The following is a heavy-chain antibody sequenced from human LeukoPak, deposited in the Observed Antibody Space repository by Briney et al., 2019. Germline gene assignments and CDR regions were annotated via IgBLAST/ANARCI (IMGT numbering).Heavy chain of an antibody. CDR3: ARDLISSGWYVGFDY. D-gene: IGHD6-19*01. V-gene: IGHV3-53*05. J-gene: IGHJ4*02. CDR2: IYSGGST. Sequence: ETLSLTCQVLGGSIASYYWGWIRQPPGKGLEWVSVIYSGGSTYYADSVKGRFTISKDNSKNTLYLQMNSLRAEDTAVYYCARDLISSGWYVGFDYWGRGTLVTVSS. CDR1: GGSIASYY.